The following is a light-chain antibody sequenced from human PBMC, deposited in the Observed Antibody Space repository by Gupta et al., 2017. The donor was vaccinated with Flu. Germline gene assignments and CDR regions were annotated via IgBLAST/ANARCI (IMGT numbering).Light chain of an antibody. Sequence: EVVLTQSPDTLSASPGEGVTLTCRASQSVRRGLAWYQQRGGQPPRLLIYEASKRAAGIPDKFSGSGAATDFTLTINSLEPGDSGTYYCYQEADWPPVTFGQGTRLEIK. CDR2: EAS. CDR3: YQEADWPPVT. CDR1: QSVRRG. V-gene: IGKV3-11*01. J-gene: IGKJ5*01.